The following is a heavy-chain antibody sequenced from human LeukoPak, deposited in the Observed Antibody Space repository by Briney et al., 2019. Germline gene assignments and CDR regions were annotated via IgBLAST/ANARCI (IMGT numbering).Heavy chain of an antibody. V-gene: IGHV3-23*01. J-gene: IGHJ4*02. CDR1: AFTFRSHG. CDR2: ISGSGANT. D-gene: IGHD6-19*01. CDR3: AKLGPAGYSSAWADY. Sequence: PGGSLRLSCAASAFTFRSHGMTWVRQAPGKGLEWVSDISGSGANTYYADSAKGRFTISRDNSKNTLYLQINSLRAEDTALYYCAKLGPAGYSSAWADYWGQGTLVIVSS.